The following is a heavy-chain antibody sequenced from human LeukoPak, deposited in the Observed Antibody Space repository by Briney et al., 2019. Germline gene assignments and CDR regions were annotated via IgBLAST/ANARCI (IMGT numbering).Heavy chain of an antibody. D-gene: IGHD3-10*01. CDR3: ARVLDYYGSGTRDFDY. CDR2: MYHSGST. V-gene: IGHV4-59*04. J-gene: IGHJ4*02. Sequence: PSETLSLTCTVPGGSISSYYWGWIRQPPGKGLEWIGSMYHSGSTSYNPSLKSRVTMSADISKNQFSLKLSSVTAADTAVYYCARVLDYYGSGTRDFDYWGQGTLVTVSS. CDR1: GGSISSYY.